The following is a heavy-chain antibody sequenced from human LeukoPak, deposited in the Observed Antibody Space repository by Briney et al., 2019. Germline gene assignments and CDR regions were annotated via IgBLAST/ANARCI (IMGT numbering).Heavy chain of an antibody. CDR1: GGSFSGYY. CDR2: INHSGST. CDR3: ARQRRTRGAFDI. D-gene: IGHD1-1*01. J-gene: IGHJ3*02. V-gene: IGHV4-34*01. Sequence: SETLSLTCAVCGGSFSGYYWSWIRQPPGKGLEWIGEINHSGSTNYNPSLKSRVTISVDTSKNQFSLKLSSVTAADTAVYYCARQRRTRGAFDIWGQGTMVTVSS.